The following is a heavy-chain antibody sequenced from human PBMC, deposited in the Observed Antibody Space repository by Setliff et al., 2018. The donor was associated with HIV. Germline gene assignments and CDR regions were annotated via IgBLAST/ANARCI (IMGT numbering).Heavy chain of an antibody. CDR3: SADVPDVSSPIDY. CDR2: IKSKGDGGTT. V-gene: IGHV3-15*01. Sequence: GGSLRLSCVAPGVSLNYYAFSWVRQAPGKGLQCVGRIKSKGDGGTTDFAAPVKGRFTISRDDSKNMLFLQMDNLRTEDTAIYYCSADVPDVSSPIDYWGQGTLVTVSS. J-gene: IGHJ4*02. D-gene: IGHD3-10*02. CDR1: GVSLNYYA.